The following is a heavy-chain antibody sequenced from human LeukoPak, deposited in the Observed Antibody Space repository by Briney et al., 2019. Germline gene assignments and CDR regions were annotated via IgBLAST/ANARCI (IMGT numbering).Heavy chain of an antibody. Sequence: SETLPLTCTVSGGSISTDYWSWIRQPPGKGLEWIGYIYSSGSTNYNPSLKSRVTISVDTSKNQFSLKLNSVTAADTAVYYCARLAGSSSSDYWGQGTLVTVSS. D-gene: IGHD6-6*01. CDR2: IYSSGST. CDR3: ARLAGSSSSDY. CDR1: GGSISTDY. V-gene: IGHV4-4*09. J-gene: IGHJ4*02.